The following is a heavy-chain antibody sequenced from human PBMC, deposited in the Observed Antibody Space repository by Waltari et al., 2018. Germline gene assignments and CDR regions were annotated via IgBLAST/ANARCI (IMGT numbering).Heavy chain of an antibody. D-gene: IGHD4-17*01. CDR2: IYSAGGT. J-gene: IGHJ4*02. V-gene: IGHV3-66*01. CDR3: ARAPGFGDYHYDY. CDR1: GFTVSHNY. Sequence: EVQLVESGGGLVQPGGSLRLSCGFPGFTVSHNYMSWVRQAAGKGLEWVSVIYSAGGTYYADSVKDRFIISRDNSENTLYLQMNSLRVEDTAMYYCARAPGFGDYHYDYWGQGTLVTVS.